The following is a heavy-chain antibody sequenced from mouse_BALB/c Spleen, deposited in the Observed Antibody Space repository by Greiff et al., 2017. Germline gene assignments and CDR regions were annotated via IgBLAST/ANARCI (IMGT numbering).Heavy chain of an antibody. J-gene: IGHJ4*01. D-gene: IGHD2-4*01. V-gene: IGHV8-12*01. CDR2: IYWDDDK. CDR1: GFSLSTSGMG. Sequence: QVTLKESGPGILQPSQTLSLTCSFSGFSLSTSGMGVSWIRQPSGKGLEWLAHIYWDDDKRYNPSLKSRLTISKDTSRNQVFLKITSVDTADTATYYCARRSGLRNYAMDYWGQGTSVTVSS. CDR3: ARRSGLRNYAMDY.